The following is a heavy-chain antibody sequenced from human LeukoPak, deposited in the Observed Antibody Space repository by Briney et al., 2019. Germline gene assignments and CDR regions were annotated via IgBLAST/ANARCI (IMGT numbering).Heavy chain of an antibody. CDR3: ARVIAAAGTEIDAFDI. V-gene: IGHV4-39*07. J-gene: IGHJ3*02. CDR2: IYYSGST. D-gene: IGHD6-13*01. Sequence: SQTLSLTCTVSGGSISSSSYYWGWFRQPPGKGLEWIGSIYYSGSTYYNPSLKSRVTISVDTSKNQFSLKLSSVTAADTAVYYCARVIAAAGTEIDAFDIWGQGTMVTVSS. CDR1: GGSISSSSYY.